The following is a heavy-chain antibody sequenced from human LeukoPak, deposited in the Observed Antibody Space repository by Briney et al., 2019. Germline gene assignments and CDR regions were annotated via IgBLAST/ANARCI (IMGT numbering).Heavy chain of an antibody. CDR1: GFTFSSYA. J-gene: IGHJ4*02. V-gene: IGHV3-9*01. CDR2: ISWNSGSI. CDR3: AKATVLGELSLGFDY. Sequence: GGSLRLSCAASGFTFSSYAMSWVRQAPGKGLEWVSGISWNSGSIGYADSVKGRFTISRDNAKNSLYLQMNSLRAEDTALYYCAKATVLGELSLGFDYWGQGTLVTVSS. D-gene: IGHD3-16*02.